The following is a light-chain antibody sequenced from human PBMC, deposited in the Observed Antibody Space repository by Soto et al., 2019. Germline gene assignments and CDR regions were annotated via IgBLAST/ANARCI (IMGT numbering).Light chain of an antibody. CDR2: GAS. J-gene: IGKJ5*01. V-gene: IGKV3-20*01. CDR1: QSVSSTF. CDR3: QQYGSSPIT. Sequence: EIVLTQSPGTLSLSPGERATLSCRASQSVSSTFLAWYQQKPGQAPRLLIYGASSRATGIPDRFSGSGSGTDFTLTISRLEPEDFAMYYCQQYGSSPITFGQGARLEIK.